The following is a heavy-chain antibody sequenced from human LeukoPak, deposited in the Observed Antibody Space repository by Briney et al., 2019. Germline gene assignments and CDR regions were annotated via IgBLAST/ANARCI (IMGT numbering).Heavy chain of an antibody. Sequence: SETLSLTCTVSGGSISSSSYYWGWIRQPPGKGLEWIGSIYYSGSTYYNPSLKSRVTISVDTSKNQFSLKLSSVTAADTAVYYCATALPLRYFDWLRSFDYRGQGTLVTVSS. V-gene: IGHV4-39*01. J-gene: IGHJ4*02. CDR1: GGSISSSSYY. CDR2: IYYSGST. CDR3: ATALPLRYFDWLRSFDY. D-gene: IGHD3-9*01.